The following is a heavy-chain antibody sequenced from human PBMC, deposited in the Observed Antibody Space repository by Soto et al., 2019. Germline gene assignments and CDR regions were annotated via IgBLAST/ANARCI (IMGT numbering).Heavy chain of an antibody. J-gene: IGHJ6*02. Sequence: ASVKVSCKASGYTFTSYDINWARQATGQGLEWMGWMNPNSGNTGYAQKFQGRVTMTRNTSISTAYMELSSLRSEDTAVYYCARGRGLAPEYGMAVWGQGTTVTVSS. D-gene: IGHD6-19*01. CDR3: ARGRGLAPEYGMAV. V-gene: IGHV1-8*01. CDR2: MNPNSGNT. CDR1: GYTFTSYD.